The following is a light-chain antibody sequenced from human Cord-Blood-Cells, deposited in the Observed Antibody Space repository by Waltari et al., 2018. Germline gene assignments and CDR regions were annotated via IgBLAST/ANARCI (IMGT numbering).Light chain of an antibody. CDR3: QQSYSTPYT. Sequence: DIQMTHSPSSLSASVGDRVTNTCRASQSISSYLNWYQQKPGKAPKLLIYAASSLQSGVPSRFSGSGSGTDFTLTISSLQPEDFATYYCQQSYSTPYTFGQGTKLEIK. J-gene: IGKJ2*01. CDR2: AAS. V-gene: IGKV1-39*01. CDR1: QSISSY.